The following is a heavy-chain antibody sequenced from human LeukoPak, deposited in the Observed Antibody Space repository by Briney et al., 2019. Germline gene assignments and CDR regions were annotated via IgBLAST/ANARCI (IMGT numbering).Heavy chain of an antibody. D-gene: IGHD3-22*01. CDR3: ARGSRYCDSSGYYSVDY. Sequence: GGSLRLSCAASGFTFSSYEMNWVRQAPGKGLEWVSYISSSGSTIYYADSVKGRFTISRDNAKNSLYLRMNSLRAEDTAAYYCARGSRYCDSSGYYSVDYWGQGTLVTVSS. CDR2: ISSSGSTI. V-gene: IGHV3-48*03. CDR1: GFTFSSYE. J-gene: IGHJ4*02.